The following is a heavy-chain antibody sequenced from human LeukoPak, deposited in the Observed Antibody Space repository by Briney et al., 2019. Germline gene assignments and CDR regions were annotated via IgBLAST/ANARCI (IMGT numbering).Heavy chain of an antibody. Sequence: ASVKVSCKASGYTFTSCDISWVRQAPGQGLEWMGWISVYNGNTNYAQKLQGRVTMTTDTSTSTAYMELRSLRSDDTAVYYCARKAAAVDFDYWGQGTLVTVSS. CDR1: GYTFTSCD. CDR2: ISVYNGNT. D-gene: IGHD6-13*01. J-gene: IGHJ4*02. CDR3: ARKAAAVDFDY. V-gene: IGHV1-18*04.